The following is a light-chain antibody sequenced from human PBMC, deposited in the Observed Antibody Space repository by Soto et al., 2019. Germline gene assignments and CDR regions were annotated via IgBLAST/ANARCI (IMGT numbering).Light chain of an antibody. J-gene: IGKJ2*01. CDR2: GAS. V-gene: IGKV3-15*01. CDR3: QQYNNWPPYT. CDR1: QSISTY. Sequence: DIVMTQSPATLSVSPGERVTLSCRASQSISTYLAWYQQKPGQAPRLLIYGASTRAAGVPARFSGSGSGAEFTLTISSLQSEDSAIYYCQQYNNWPPYTFGQGTKLDIK.